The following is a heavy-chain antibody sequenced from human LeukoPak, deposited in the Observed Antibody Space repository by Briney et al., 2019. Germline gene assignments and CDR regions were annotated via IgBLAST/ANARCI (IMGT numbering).Heavy chain of an antibody. CDR3: ARSTYYYDSSGYSSGHFDY. D-gene: IGHD3-22*01. J-gene: IGHJ4*02. Sequence: PGGSLRLSCAASGFTFRNYNLNWVRQTPGKGLEWVSSISSKSSYIYYADSVKGRFTISRDNAKNSLYLQMNSLRAEDTAVYYCARSTYYYDSSGYSSGHFDYWGQGTLVTVSS. V-gene: IGHV3-21*01. CDR1: GFTFRNYN. CDR2: ISSKSSYI.